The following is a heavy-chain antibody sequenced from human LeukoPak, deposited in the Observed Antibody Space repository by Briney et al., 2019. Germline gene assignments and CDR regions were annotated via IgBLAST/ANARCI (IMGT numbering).Heavy chain of an antibody. Sequence: SEALSPTCTVFGGSISSISYYRGWIPQPPGKGLEWVGSIYYSGRTYYNPSLKSRVTISVDTSKHQSSLKLRSVTAADTAVYYCARAVDDFYYYMDVWGKGTTVTVPS. CDR2: IYYSGRT. J-gene: IGHJ6*03. V-gene: IGHV4-39*07. CDR1: GGSISSISYY. CDR3: ARAVDDFYYYMDV. D-gene: IGHD6-19*01.